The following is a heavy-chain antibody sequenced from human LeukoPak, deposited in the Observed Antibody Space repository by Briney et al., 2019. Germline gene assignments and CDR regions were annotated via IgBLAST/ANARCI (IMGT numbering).Heavy chain of an antibody. V-gene: IGHV4-31*03. J-gene: IGHJ4*02. D-gene: IGHD3-16*02. CDR3: ARASRLGELSLGY. Sequence: PSQTLSLTCTVSGGSINSGGHYWSWIRQHPGKGLEWIGYLYYTGTTYYNPSLKSRLTISLGTSKNQFSLMLTSVTAADTAVYYCARASRLGELSLGYWGQGTLVTVSS. CDR1: GGSINSGGHY. CDR2: LYYTGTT.